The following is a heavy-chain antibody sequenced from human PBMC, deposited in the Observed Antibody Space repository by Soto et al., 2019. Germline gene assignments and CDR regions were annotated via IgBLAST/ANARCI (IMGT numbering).Heavy chain of an antibody. CDR2: IWYDGSNK. V-gene: IGHV3-33*01. D-gene: IGHD1-26*01. J-gene: IGHJ4*02. Sequence: VQLLESGGGLVQPGGSLRLSCAASGFTFSSYGMHWVRQAPGKGLEWVAVIWYDGSNKYYADSVKGRFTISRDNSKNTLYLQMNSLRAEDTAVYYCARPSIVGATIVPFDYWGQGTLVTVSS. CDR1: GFTFSSYG. CDR3: ARPSIVGATIVPFDY.